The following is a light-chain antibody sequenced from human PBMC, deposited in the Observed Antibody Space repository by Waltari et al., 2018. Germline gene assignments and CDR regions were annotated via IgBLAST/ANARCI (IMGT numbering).Light chain of an antibody. J-gene: IGKJ1*01. CDR1: QSVLHVSKNKNY. V-gene: IGKV4-1*01. CDR3: QQFQSHLRT. CDR2: WAS. Sequence: DIVMTPSPESLAVFLGERAIIPRKSSQSVLHVSKNKNYFAWYQQKPGQPPKLLIYWASTRKSGVPDRLSGSGSGKDFTLTISSLQAEDVAVYYCQQFQSHLRTFGQGTKVEIK.